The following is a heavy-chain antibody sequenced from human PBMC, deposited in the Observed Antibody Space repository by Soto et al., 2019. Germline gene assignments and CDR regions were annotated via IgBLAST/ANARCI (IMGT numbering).Heavy chain of an antibody. J-gene: IGHJ6*02. D-gene: IGHD2-15*01. V-gene: IGHV4-39*07. Sequence: SETLSLTCTVSGGSVSSGSYYWSWVRQPPGKGLEWIGEIYHNGSTNYNPSLKSRVTISVDKSKNQFSLQLSSVTAADTAVYYCARDQVGYCSGGSCPPNGMDVWGQGTTVTVSS. CDR3: ARDQVGYCSGGSCPPNGMDV. CDR1: GGSVSSGSYY. CDR2: IYHNGST.